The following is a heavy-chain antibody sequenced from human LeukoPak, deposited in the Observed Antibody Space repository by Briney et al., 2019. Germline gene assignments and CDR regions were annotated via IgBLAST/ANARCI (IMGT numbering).Heavy chain of an antibody. V-gene: IGHV4-38-2*01. CDR2: MYHSGST. CDR1: GYSISSGFH. Sequence: PSETPSLTCVVSGYSISSGFHWGWIRQPPGKGLEWIGSMYHSGSTYYNPSLKSRVTISLDTSKNQFSLKLSSVTAADTAVFYCARWGSGTSFESWGQGTLVTVSS. J-gene: IGHJ4*02. D-gene: IGHD3-16*01. CDR3: ARWGSGTSFES.